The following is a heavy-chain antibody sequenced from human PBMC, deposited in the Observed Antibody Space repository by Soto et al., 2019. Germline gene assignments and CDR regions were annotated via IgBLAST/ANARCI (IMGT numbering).Heavy chain of an antibody. CDR1: GGSICSYY. CDR3: ARAYDSSGYYLGY. V-gene: IGHV4-59*01. Sequence: SETLSLTCTVSGGSICSYYWSWIRQPPGKGLEWIGYIYYSGSTNYNPSLKSRVTISVDTSKNQFSLKLSSVTAADTAVYYCARAYDSSGYYLGYWGQGTLVTVSS. D-gene: IGHD3-22*01. J-gene: IGHJ4*02. CDR2: IYYSGST.